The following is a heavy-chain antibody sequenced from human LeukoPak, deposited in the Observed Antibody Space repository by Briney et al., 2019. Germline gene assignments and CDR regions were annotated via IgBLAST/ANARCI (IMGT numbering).Heavy chain of an antibody. CDR1: GSSISSYY. CDR3: ARDGGSGPYFDY. D-gene: IGHD2-15*01. CDR2: IYYSGST. Sequence: SETLSLTCTVSGSSISSYYWSWIRQPPGKGLEWIGYIYYSGSTNYNPSLKSRVTISVDTSKNQFSLKLSSVTAADTAVYYCARDGGSGPYFDYWGQGTLVTVSS. J-gene: IGHJ4*02. V-gene: IGHV4-59*01.